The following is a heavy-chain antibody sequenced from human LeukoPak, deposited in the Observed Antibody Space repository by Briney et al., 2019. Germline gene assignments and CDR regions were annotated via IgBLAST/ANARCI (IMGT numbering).Heavy chain of an antibody. CDR3: ARESVAGPYNWFDP. J-gene: IGHJ5*02. Sequence: ASVKVSCKASGYTFTGYYMHWVRQAPGKGLEWMGWINPNSGGTNYAQKFQGRVTMTRDTSISTAYMELSRLRSDDTAVYYCARESVAGPYNWFDPWGQGTLVTVSS. CDR2: INPNSGGT. V-gene: IGHV1-2*02. D-gene: IGHD6-19*01. CDR1: GYTFTGYY.